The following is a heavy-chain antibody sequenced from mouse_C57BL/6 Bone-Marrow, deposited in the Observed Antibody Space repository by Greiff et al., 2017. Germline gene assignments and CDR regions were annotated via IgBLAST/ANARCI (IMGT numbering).Heavy chain of an antibody. CDR3: AREGIYYDYGAWFAY. J-gene: IGHJ3*01. V-gene: IGHV1-81*01. CDR2: IYPRSGNT. Sequence: QVQLQQSGAELARPGASVKLSCKASGYTFTSYGISWVKQRTGQGLEWIGEIYPRSGNTYYNEKFKGKATLTADKSSSTAYMELRSLTSEDSAVYFCAREGIYYDYGAWFAYWGQGTLVTVSA. D-gene: IGHD2-4*01. CDR1: GYTFTSYG.